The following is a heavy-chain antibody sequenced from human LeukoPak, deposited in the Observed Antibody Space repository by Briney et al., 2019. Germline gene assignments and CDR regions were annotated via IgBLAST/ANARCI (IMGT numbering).Heavy chain of an antibody. CDR1: GFTFYDYG. V-gene: IGHV3-20*04. J-gene: IGHJ5*01. Sequence: PGGSLRLSCVASGFTFYDYGMSWVRQAPGKGLEWVSGINWNGGSTGYADSVKGRFTISRDNSKNMLYLDMDSLRVDDTALYYCARVGHGSSWFDSWGHGTLITVSS. CDR3: ARVGHGSSWFDS. CDR2: INWNGGST. D-gene: IGHD6-13*01.